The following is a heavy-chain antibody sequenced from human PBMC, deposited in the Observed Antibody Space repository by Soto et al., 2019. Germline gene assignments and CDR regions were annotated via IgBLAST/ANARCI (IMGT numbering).Heavy chain of an antibody. J-gene: IGHJ6*02. Sequence: GGSLRLSCAASGFTFSSYSMNWVRQAPGKGLEWVSSISSSGTYTYYADSVKGRFTISRDNAKYSLYLQMNSLRAEDTAVYYCARVYLTTTGTYYYGMDVWGQGTTVTVSS. D-gene: IGHD1-1*01. CDR3: ARVYLTTTGTYYYGMDV. CDR2: ISSSGTYT. CDR1: GFTFSSYS. V-gene: IGHV3-21*01.